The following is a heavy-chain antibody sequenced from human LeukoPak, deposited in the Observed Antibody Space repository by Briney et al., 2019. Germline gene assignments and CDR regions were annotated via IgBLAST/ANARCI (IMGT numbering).Heavy chain of an antibody. V-gene: IGHV1-46*01. D-gene: IGHD4-17*01. J-gene: IGHJ5*02. CDR3: ARDPRLDYGDTYNWFDP. CDR2: INPSGGST. Sequence: PAASVKVSCKASGGTFSSYAISWVRQAPGQGLEWMGIINPSGGSTSYAQKFQGRVTMTRDTSTSTVYMELSSLRSEDTAVYYCARDPRLDYGDTYNWFDPWGQGTLVTVSS. CDR1: GGTFSSYA.